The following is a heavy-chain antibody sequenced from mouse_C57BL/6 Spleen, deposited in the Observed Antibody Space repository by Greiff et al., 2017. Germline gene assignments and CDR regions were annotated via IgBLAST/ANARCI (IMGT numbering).Heavy chain of an antibody. Sequence: EVQRVESGGGLVKPGGSLKLSCAASGFTFSSYAMSWVRQTPEKRLEWVATISAGGSYTYYPDNVKGRFTISKDNAKNNLYLQMSHLKSEDTAMYYCARECPWFAYWGQGTLVTVSA. V-gene: IGHV5-4*01. J-gene: IGHJ3*01. CDR2: ISAGGSYT. CDR1: GFTFSSYA. CDR3: ARECPWFAY.